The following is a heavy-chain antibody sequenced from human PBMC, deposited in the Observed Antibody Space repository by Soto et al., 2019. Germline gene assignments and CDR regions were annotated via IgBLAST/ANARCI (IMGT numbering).Heavy chain of an antibody. CDR1: GFTFSSYS. Sequence: EVQLVESGGGLVQPGGSLRLSCAASGFTFSSYSMNWVRQAPGKGLEWVSYISSSSSTIYYADSVKGRFTISRDNAKNSLYLQMNSLRAEDTAVYYCARWDSSSWGYYYGMDVWGQGTTVTVSS. J-gene: IGHJ6*02. CDR2: ISSSSSTI. CDR3: ARWDSSSWGYYYGMDV. D-gene: IGHD6-13*01. V-gene: IGHV3-48*01.